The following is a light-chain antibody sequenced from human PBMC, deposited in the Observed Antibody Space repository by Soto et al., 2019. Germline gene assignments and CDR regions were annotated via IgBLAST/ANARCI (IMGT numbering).Light chain of an antibody. CDR2: GAS. J-gene: IGKJ1*01. CDR3: QQYDSSLWT. CDR1: QSLASTY. V-gene: IGKV3-20*01. Sequence: EIVLTQSPGTLSLSPGERATLSCRANQSLASTYLAWYQQKPGQAPRLLIYGASSRATGIPDRFSGSASGTDFTLTILSLEHEVFAGYYCQQYDSSLWTFGQGTTVEIK.